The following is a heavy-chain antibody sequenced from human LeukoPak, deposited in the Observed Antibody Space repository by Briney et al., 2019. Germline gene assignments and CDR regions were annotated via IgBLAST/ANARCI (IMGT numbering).Heavy chain of an antibody. V-gene: IGHV1-69*13. CDR3: ARESYSGSYYDY. D-gene: IGHD1-26*01. Sequence: SVKFSCKASGGTFSSYAISWVRQAPGQGLEWMGGIIPIFGTANYAQKFQGRVTITADESTSTAYMELSSLRSEDTAVYYCARESYSGSYYDYWGQGTLVTVSS. CDR2: IIPIFGTA. J-gene: IGHJ4*02. CDR1: GGTFSSYA.